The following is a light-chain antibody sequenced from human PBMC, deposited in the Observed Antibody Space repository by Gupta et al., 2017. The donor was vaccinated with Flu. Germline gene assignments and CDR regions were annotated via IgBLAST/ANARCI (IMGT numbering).Light chain of an antibody. CDR2: GAS. CDR1: QSVSSN. Sequence: EIVMKQSTATLSVSPGERATLSCRASQSVSSNFAWYQQKPGQPPRLLIYGASTRATGIPARFSVSGSGTEFTLTISSLQSEDFAVYYCQQYNNWPPSITFGQGTRLEIK. J-gene: IGKJ5*01. CDR3: QQYNNWPPSIT. V-gene: IGKV3-15*01.